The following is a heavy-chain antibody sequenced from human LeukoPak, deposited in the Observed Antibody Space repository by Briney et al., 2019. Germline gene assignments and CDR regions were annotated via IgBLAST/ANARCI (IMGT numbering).Heavy chain of an antibody. V-gene: IGHV1-18*01. CDR3: ARGISWYCSGGSCSSGYNWFDP. D-gene: IGHD2-15*01. CDR1: GYRFTSYG. J-gene: IGHJ5*02. Sequence: ASVKVSCKASGYRFTSYGISWVRQAPGQGLEWMGWISAYNGNTNYPQKLQGRVTMTRDTSTSTVYMELSSLRSEDTAVYYCARGISWYCSGGSCSSGYNWFDPRGQGTLVTVSS. CDR2: ISAYNGNT.